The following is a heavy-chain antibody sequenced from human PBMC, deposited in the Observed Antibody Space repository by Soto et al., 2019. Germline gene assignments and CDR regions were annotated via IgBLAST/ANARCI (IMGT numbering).Heavy chain of an antibody. CDR3: ARNTVTYTAVLFYGMDV. Sequence: ASVKVSCKASGYTFTSYGISWVRQAPGQGLAWMGWISAYNGNTNYAQKLQGRVTMTTDTSTSTAYMELRSLRSDDTAVYYCARNTVTYTAVLFYGMDVWGQGTTVTVSS. V-gene: IGHV1-18*01. CDR2: ISAYNGNT. CDR1: GYTFTSYG. J-gene: IGHJ6*02. D-gene: IGHD2-2*02.